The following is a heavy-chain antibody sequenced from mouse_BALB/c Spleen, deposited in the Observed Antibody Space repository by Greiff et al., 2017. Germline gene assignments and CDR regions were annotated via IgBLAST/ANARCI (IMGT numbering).Heavy chain of an antibody. V-gene: IGHV2-9*02. CDR1: GFSLTSYG. D-gene: IGHD2-4*01. CDR3: ARDMGMITTDFDV. J-gene: IGHJ1*01. CDR2: IWAGGST. Sequence: VKLQESGPGLVAPSQSLSITCTVSGFSLTSYGVHWVRQPPGKGLEWLGVIWAGGSTNYNSALMSRLSISKDNSKSQVFLKMNSLQTDDTAMYYCARDMGMITTDFDVWGAGTTVTVSS.